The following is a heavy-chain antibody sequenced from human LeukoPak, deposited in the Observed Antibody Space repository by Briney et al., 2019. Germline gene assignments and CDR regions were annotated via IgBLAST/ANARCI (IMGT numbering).Heavy chain of an antibody. V-gene: IGHV3-7*01. CDR1: GFAFRTYW. CDR2: IKQDGSAE. CDR3: ARHARYKFDC. J-gene: IGHJ4*02. Sequence: PGGSLRLSCAASGFAFRTYWMTWVRQAPGKGLEWVANIKQDGSAEYFVDSVKGRITISRDNAKNSVYLQMNSLRGEDTAVYYCARHARYKFDCWGQGTLVTVSS. D-gene: IGHD2-2*02.